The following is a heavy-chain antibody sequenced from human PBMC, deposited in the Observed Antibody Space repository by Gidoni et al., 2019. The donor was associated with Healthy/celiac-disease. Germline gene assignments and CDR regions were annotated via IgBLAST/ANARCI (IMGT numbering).Heavy chain of an antibody. D-gene: IGHD2-21*02. CDR1: GFPFSSYG. CDR2: ISYDGSNK. CDR3: AKGPHIVVVTAIGPPFDY. V-gene: IGHV3-30*18. J-gene: IGHJ4*02. Sequence: QVQLVESGGGVVQPGRSLRLSCAASGFPFSSYGMHWVRQAPGKGLEWVAVISYDGSNKYYADSVKGRFTISRDNSKNTLYLQMNSLRAEDTAVYYCAKGPHIVVVTAIGPPFDYWGQGTLVTVSS.